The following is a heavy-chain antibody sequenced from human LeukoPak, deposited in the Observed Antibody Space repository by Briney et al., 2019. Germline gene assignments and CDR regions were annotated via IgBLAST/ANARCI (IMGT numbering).Heavy chain of an antibody. CDR2: IYSSGST. D-gene: IGHD6-19*01. CDR1: GDSISNYY. CDR3: ARDGYTSDWYHFFDY. V-gene: IGHV4-4*07. Sequence: PSETLSLTCTVSGDSISNYYWSWIRQPAAKGLEWMGRIYSSGSTNYNPSLKSRVTMSIDTSKNQFSLKLSSVTAADTAVYYCARDGYTSDWYHFFDYWGQGTLVTVSS. J-gene: IGHJ4*02.